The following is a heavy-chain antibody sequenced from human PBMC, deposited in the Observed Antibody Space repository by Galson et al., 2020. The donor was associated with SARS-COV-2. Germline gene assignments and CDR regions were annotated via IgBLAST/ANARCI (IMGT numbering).Heavy chain of an antibody. CDR1: GGSISSYY. J-gene: IGHJ4*02. D-gene: IGHD2-2*01. V-gene: IGHV4-59*01. CDR3: ARVRYCSSTSCSYQGYYFDY. Sequence: ETSETLSLTCTVSGGSISSYYWSWIRQPPGKGLEWIGYIYYSGSTNYNPSLKSRVTISVDTSKNQFSLKLSSVTAADTAVYYCARVRYCSSTSCSYQGYYFDYWGQGTLVTVSS. CDR2: IYYSGST.